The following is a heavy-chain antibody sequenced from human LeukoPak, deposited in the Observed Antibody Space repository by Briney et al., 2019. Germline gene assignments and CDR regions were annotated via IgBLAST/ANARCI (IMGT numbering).Heavy chain of an antibody. CDR1: GFTFSSYT. D-gene: IGHD3-10*01. CDR3: ASRRGFVDGIDNILFDY. J-gene: IGHJ4*02. V-gene: IGHV3-48*01. CDR2: IGTSSTTI. Sequence: GGSLRLSCAASGFTFSSYTMNWVRQPPGKGLEWVSYIGTSSTTIYYADSVKGRFTISRDNSKNTLYLQMNSLRAEDTAVYYCASRRGFVDGIDNILFDYWGQGTLVTVSS.